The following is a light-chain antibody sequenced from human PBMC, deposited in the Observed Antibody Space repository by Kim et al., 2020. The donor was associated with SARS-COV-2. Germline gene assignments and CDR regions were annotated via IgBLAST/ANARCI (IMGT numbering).Light chain of an antibody. CDR3: QQYGSSPYT. J-gene: IGKJ2*01. V-gene: IGKV3-20*01. Sequence: ELVLTQSPGTLSLSPGERATLSCRASQSVSSSYLAWYQQKPGQAPRLLIYGASSRATGIPDRVSGSGSGTDFTLTISRLEPEDFAVYYCQQYGSSPYTFGQGTKLEI. CDR2: GAS. CDR1: QSVSSSY.